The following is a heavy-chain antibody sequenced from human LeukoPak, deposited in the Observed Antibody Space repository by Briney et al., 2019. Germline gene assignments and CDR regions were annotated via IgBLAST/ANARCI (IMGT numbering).Heavy chain of an antibody. CDR2: ISGSGGST. D-gene: IGHD6-19*01. Sequence: GGSLRLSCAASGFTFSSYAMSWVRQAPGKGLEWVSAISGSGGSTYYADSVKGRFTISGDNSKNTPYLQMNSLRAEDTAVYYCAKVYSSGWYQVNNWFDPWGQGTLVTVSS. CDR3: AKVYSSGWYQVNNWFDP. J-gene: IGHJ5*02. V-gene: IGHV3-23*01. CDR1: GFTFSSYA.